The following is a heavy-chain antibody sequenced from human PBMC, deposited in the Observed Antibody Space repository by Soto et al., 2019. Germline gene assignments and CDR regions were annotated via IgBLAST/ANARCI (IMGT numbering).Heavy chain of an antibody. V-gene: IGHV1-3*01. J-gene: IGHJ5*02. CDR3: ARSTLRVVTTNWFDP. D-gene: IGHD3-3*01. CDR1: GYTFTSYA. Sequence: PSVKVSCKASGYTFTSYAMHWVRQAPGQRLEWMGWINAGNGNTKYSQKFQGRVTITRDTSASTAYMELSSLRSEDTAVYYCARSTLRVVTTNWFDPWGQGTLVTVSS. CDR2: INAGNGNT.